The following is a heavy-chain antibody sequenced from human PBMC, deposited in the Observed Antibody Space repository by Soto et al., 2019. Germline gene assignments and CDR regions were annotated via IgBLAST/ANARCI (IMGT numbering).Heavy chain of an antibody. V-gene: IGHV3-30-3*01. CDR1: GFNFNHFA. CDR3: ARDGCSGTACYLQH. CDR2: ISYDGLKK. J-gene: IGHJ1*01. D-gene: IGHD2-2*01. Sequence: QVQLVESGGGVVQPGGSLKLSCAASGFNFNHFALNWVRQAPGKGPEWVAVISYDGLKKFYADSVKGRFTISRDTSTDTVSMKMNDLRVEDTSVYYCARDGCSGTACYLQHCCQGTLVTVSS.